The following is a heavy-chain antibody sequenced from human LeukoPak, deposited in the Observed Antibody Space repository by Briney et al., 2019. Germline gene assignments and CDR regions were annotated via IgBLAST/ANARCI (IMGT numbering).Heavy chain of an antibody. Sequence: GRSLRLSCAASGFTFSTYAMHWVRQAPGKGLEWVALMSYDESNKHYADSVKGRFTISRDNSKNTLYLQMNSLRAEDTAVYYCAKDAWINIAVAGPLLFDYWGQGTLVTVSS. CDR2: MSYDESNK. CDR1: GFTFSTYA. CDR3: AKDAWINIAVAGPLLFDY. V-gene: IGHV3-30-3*01. J-gene: IGHJ4*02. D-gene: IGHD6-19*01.